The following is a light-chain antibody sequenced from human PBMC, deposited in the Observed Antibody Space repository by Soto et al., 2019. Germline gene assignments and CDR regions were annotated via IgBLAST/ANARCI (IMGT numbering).Light chain of an antibody. CDR1: QSLLHSNGYNY. J-gene: IGKJ1*01. V-gene: IGKV2-28*01. CDR3: MQALQTPPWT. CDR2: LGS. Sequence: DIVMTQSPLSLPVTPGEPASISCRSSQSLLHSNGYNYLDWYLQKPGQSSQLLIYLGSNRASGVPDRFRGSGSGTDVTLKISRVEAEDVGVYYCMQALQTPPWTFGQGTKVEIK.